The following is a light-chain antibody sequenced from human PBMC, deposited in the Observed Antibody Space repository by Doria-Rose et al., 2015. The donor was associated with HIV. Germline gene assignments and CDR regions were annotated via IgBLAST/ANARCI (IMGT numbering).Light chain of an antibody. CDR1: QSLLYTSKNY. CDR3: QQSYSTPLT. Sequence: DIQVTQSPESLGMSLGERATLNCKSNQSLLYTSKNYLAWYQQKPGQPPTLLIYWASTRQSGVPARFSGSGSGTDFTLTISSLQPEDFATYFCQQSYSTPLTFGGGTKVEIK. V-gene: IGKV4-1*01. CDR2: WAS. J-gene: IGKJ4*01.